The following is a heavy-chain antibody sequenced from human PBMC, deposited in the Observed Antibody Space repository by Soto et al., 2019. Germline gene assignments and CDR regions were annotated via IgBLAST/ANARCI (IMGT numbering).Heavy chain of an antibody. CDR3: ARRNTAAAGMVAFDI. J-gene: IGHJ3*02. CDR2: FYYSGST. D-gene: IGHD6-13*01. CDR1: GGSISSSSYY. V-gene: IGHV4-39*01. Sequence: SETLSLTCTVSGGSISSSSYYWGWIRQPPGKGLEWIGSFYYSGSTHYNPSLKSRVTISVDTSKNQFSLRLSSVTAADTAVYYCARRNTAAAGMVAFDIWGQGTMVTVSS.